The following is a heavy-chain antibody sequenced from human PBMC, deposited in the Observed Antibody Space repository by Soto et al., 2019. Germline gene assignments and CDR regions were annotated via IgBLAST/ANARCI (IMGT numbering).Heavy chain of an antibody. D-gene: IGHD1-7*01. CDR1: NGSFMGYY. Sequence: QVQLHQWGAGLLKPSEILSLTCAVYNGSFMGYYWTWVRQPPGKGLEWIGEINHVGSPNYNPSLKSRVVISIDTSKQQFSLRLNSLTAADTAVYYCARESGENWTYEAHWGQGTLVTVSS. CDR3: ARESGENWTYEAH. J-gene: IGHJ1*01. CDR2: INHVGSP. V-gene: IGHV4-34*01.